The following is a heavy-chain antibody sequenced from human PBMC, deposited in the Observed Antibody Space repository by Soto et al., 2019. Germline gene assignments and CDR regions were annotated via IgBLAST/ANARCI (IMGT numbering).Heavy chain of an antibody. CDR1: GYTFTSYH. CDR3: ARDTPPTDY. J-gene: IGHJ4*02. CDR2: ISADNTNT. V-gene: IGHV1-18*01. Sequence: QVQLVQSGAEVKKPGAAVKVSCKTAGYTFTSYHISWVRQAPGQGLEWMGGISADNTNTNYAQKIQGRVTMTTDTLTYTDYMELRSLRSDDTAVYYCARDTPPTDYWGQGTLVTVSS.